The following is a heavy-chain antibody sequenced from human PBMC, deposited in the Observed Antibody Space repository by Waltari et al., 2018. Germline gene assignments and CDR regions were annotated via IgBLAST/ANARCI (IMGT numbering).Heavy chain of an antibody. V-gene: IGHV1-46*01. CDR2: INPTGDQT. CDR3: AMSTGYSRFDP. CDR1: GHTFSSYY. Sequence: QVHLVQSGVEVKKPGASVKVSCKASGHTFSSYYIHWLRQAPGQGLEWMGMINPTGDQTTHAQLFQGRVTMTRDTSTTTAYMDLRSLKSEDTAVYFCAMSTGYSRFDPWGQGTRVTVSS. J-gene: IGHJ5*02. D-gene: IGHD3-9*01.